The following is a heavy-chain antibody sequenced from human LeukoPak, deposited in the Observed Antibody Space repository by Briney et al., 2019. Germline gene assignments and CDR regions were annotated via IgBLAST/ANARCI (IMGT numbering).Heavy chain of an antibody. Sequence: ASVKVSCKASGYTFTSYYMHWVRQAPGQGLEWMGIINPSGGSTSYAQKFQGRVTMTRDTSTSTVYMELSSLRFEDTAVYYCARGGKIFGVGTQAMDVWGTGTTVTVSS. D-gene: IGHD3-3*01. V-gene: IGHV1-46*01. CDR3: ARGGKIFGVGTQAMDV. J-gene: IGHJ6*03. CDR2: INPSGGST. CDR1: GYTFTSYY.